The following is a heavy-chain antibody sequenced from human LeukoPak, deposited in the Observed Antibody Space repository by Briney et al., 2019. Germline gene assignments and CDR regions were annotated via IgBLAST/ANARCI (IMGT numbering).Heavy chain of an antibody. Sequence: SETLSLTCTVSGGSISSYYWSWIRQPPGKGLEWIGYIYYSGSTNYNPSLKSRVTISVDTSKNQFSLKLSFVTAADTAVYYCARRHWGPIDYWGQGTLVTVSS. V-gene: IGHV4-59*08. J-gene: IGHJ4*02. CDR1: GGSISSYY. CDR3: ARRHWGPIDY. CDR2: IYYSGST. D-gene: IGHD7-27*01.